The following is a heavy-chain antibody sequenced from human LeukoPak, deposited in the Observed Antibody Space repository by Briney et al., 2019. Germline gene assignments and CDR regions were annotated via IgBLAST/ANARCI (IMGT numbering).Heavy chain of an antibody. Sequence: PGGSLRLSCAASGFTFSSYSMNWVRQAPGKGLEWVSYISSSSSTIYYADSVKGRFTISRDNAKNSLYLQMNSLRDEDTAVYYCARDGMRWLRWIPGGFDYWGQGTLVTVSS. CDR3: ARDGMRWLRWIPGGFDY. CDR2: ISSSSSTI. V-gene: IGHV3-48*02. CDR1: GFTFSSYS. J-gene: IGHJ4*02. D-gene: IGHD4-17*01.